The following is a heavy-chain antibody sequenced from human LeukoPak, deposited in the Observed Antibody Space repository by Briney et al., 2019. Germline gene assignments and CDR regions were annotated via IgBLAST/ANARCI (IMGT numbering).Heavy chain of an antibody. CDR2: ITSGGGST. Sequence: AGGSLRPSCAASGFTFSSYGMNWVRQAPGKGLEWVATITSGGGSTFYADSVKGRFTISRDNSKNTLYLHMKSLRAEDTALYYCAKAGSGWYADYWGQGTLVTVSS. V-gene: IGHV3-23*01. D-gene: IGHD6-19*01. CDR3: AKAGSGWYADY. J-gene: IGHJ4*02. CDR1: GFTFSSYG.